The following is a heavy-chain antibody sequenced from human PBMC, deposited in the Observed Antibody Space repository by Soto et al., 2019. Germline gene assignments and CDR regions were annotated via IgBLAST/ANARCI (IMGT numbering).Heavy chain of an antibody. CDR2: IYYSGST. Sequence: SETLSLTCTVSGGSISSSSYYWGWIRQPPGKGLEWIGSIYYSGSTYYNPSLKSRVTISVDTSKNQFSLKLSSVTAADTAVYYCARHYTAGTSWWFDPWGQGTLVTVSS. J-gene: IGHJ5*02. CDR1: GGSISSSSYY. D-gene: IGHD6-19*01. CDR3: ARHYTAGTSWWFDP. V-gene: IGHV4-39*01.